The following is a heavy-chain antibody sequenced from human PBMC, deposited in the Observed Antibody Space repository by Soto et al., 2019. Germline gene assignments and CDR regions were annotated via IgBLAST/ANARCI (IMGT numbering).Heavy chain of an antibody. CDR1: TGSISPYY. CDR2: IYYTEST. V-gene: IGHV4-59*08. J-gene: IGHJ4*02. CDR3: ATHPPYGPLDH. D-gene: IGHD4-17*01. Sequence: SETLSLTCTVSTGSISPYYWTWIRQPPGKGLEWIGYIYYTESTNYNPSLKSRVTISLDTSKNQFSLRLTSVTAADTAVYYCATHPPYGPLDHWGQGTLVTVSS.